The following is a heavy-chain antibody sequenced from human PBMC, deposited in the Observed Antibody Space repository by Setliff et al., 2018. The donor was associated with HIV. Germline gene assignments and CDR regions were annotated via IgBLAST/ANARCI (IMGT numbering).Heavy chain of an antibody. CDR1: GYTFTSYG. CDR3: ARKGQQLPIDY. D-gene: IGHD6-13*01. CDR2: ISAYNGDT. Sequence: ASVKVSCKASGYTFTSYGINWVRQAPGQGLEWMGWISAYNGDTHYAQKLQGRVTMATDTSTTTAYMELRSLRSDDTAMYFCARKGQQLPIDYWGQGSLVTVSS. V-gene: IGHV1-18*01. J-gene: IGHJ4*02.